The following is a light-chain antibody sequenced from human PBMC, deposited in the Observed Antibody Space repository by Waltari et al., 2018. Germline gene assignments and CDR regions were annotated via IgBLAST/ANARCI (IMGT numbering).Light chain of an antibody. CDR3: QQRSNWPRT. Sequence: IVLTQSPAPLSLSTGERATLSCRASQSFSSYLVRYQQKPGQDPRLLIYEASNRSTGIPARFSGSGSGTDFTLTISSLEPEDFAVYYCQQRSNWPRTFGQGTKVEIK. J-gene: IGKJ1*01. V-gene: IGKV3-11*01. CDR2: EAS. CDR1: QSFSSY.